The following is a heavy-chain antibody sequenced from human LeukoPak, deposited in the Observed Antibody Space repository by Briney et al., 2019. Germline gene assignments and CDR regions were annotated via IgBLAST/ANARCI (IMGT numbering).Heavy chain of an antibody. D-gene: IGHD2-2*01. V-gene: IGHV3-48*03. J-gene: IGHJ6*02. CDR1: GFTFSSYE. CDR3: ARGAYCSSTSCPTGYYGMDV. Sequence: GGSLRLSCAASGFTFSSYEMNWVRQAPGKGLEWVSYISSSGSTIYYADSVKGRFTISRDNAKNPLYLQMNSLRAEDTAVYYCARGAYCSSTSCPTGYYGMDVWGQGTTVTVSS. CDR2: ISSSGSTI.